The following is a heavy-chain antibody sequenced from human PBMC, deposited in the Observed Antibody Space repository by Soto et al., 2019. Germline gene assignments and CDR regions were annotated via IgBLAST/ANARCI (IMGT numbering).Heavy chain of an antibody. CDR1: GGTFSSYA. CDR2: IIPIFGTA. V-gene: IGHV1-69*01. CDR3: ARDKVGYYDSSGYYRVSVPPDYYYGMDV. J-gene: IGHJ6*02. Sequence: QVQLVQSGAEVKKPGSSVKVSCKASGGTFSSYAISWVRQAPGQGLEWMGGIIPIFGTANYAQKFQGRVTLTADESTSTAYMELSRLRSEDTAVYYCARDKVGYYDSSGYYRVSVPPDYYYGMDVWGQGTTVTVSS. D-gene: IGHD3-22*01.